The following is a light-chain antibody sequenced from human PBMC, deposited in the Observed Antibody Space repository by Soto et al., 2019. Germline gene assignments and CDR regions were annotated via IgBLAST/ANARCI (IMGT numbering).Light chain of an antibody. V-gene: IGKV1-9*01. J-gene: IGKJ5*01. Sequence: DVPLTHSPSFLSALVRERXPIXCRASQDISTALAWYQQKPGEAPKVLIHAASTLQSGVPSRYSGSGSGTEFTLTISSLQPEDFATYYCQQANSLPQTFGQGTRLEIK. CDR2: AAS. CDR3: QQANSLPQT. CDR1: QDISTA.